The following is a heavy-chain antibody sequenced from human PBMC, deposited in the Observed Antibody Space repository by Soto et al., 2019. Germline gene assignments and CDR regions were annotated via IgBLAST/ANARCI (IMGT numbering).Heavy chain of an antibody. CDR2: ISYDGSNK. D-gene: IGHD3-9*01. J-gene: IGHJ4*02. V-gene: IGHV3-30*03. CDR1: GFTFSSYG. CDR3: ASGSGLRYFDWLLGIFDY. Sequence: PGGSLRLSCAASGFTFSSYGMHWVRQAPGKGLEWVAVISYDGSNKYYADSVKGRFTISRDNSKNTLYLQMNSLRAEDTAVYYCASGSGLRYFDWLLGIFDYWGQGTLVTVSS.